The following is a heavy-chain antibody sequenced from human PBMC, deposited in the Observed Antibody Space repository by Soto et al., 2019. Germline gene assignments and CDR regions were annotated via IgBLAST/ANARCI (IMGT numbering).Heavy chain of an antibody. J-gene: IGHJ4*02. CDR2: ISNDGRST. CDR1: GLTFSNFR. D-gene: IGHD2-21*02. V-gene: IGHV3-74*01. CDR3: ARDTAGLSY. Sequence: EVQLVESGGGLVQPGGSLRLSCAASGLTFSNFRMHWVRQAPGKGLVWVALISNDGRSTNHADPVKGRFTISRDNAKSTLYLQLNSLRAEDTAVYYCARDTAGLSYWGQGTLVTVSS.